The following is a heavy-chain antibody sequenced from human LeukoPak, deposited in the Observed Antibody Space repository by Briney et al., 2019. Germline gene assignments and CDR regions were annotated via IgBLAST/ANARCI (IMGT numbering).Heavy chain of an antibody. J-gene: IGHJ4*02. V-gene: IGHV4-4*09. CDR3: ARLTRLSTSPNRYYLDY. CDR1: GDSISSYY. Sequence: SETLSLTCTVSGDSISSYYWSWIRQPPGKGLEWIGYIYTSGGTNYIPSLKGRVTISIDTSKNQFSLKLSSVTAADSAVYYCARLTRLSTSPNRYYLDYWGQGTLVTVSS. D-gene: IGHD6-6*01. CDR2: IYTSGGT.